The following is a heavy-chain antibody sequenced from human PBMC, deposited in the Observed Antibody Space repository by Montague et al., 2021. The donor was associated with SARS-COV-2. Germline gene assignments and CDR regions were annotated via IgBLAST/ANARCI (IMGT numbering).Heavy chain of an antibody. CDR1: GGSVSDYY. CDR3: ARGPRFTMLVVVIIDKWFDP. V-gene: IGHV4-34*01. D-gene: IGHD3-22*01. CDR2: INHSGST. J-gene: IGHJ5*02. Sequence: SETLSLTCAVYGGSVSDYYWSWIRQPPGKGLEWIGEINHSGSTNXKPSLKSRVTTSVDTSKNQFSLKLTSVTAADTAVYYCARGPRFTMLVVVIIDKWFDPWGQGTRVTVSS.